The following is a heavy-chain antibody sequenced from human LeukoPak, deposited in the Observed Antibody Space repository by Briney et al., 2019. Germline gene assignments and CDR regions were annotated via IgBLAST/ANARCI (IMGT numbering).Heavy chain of an antibody. J-gene: IGHJ4*02. CDR2: ISSGGTYE. Sequence: RGKSLRLSCAATGFTFSNYAMHWVRQAPGKGLEWVSLISSGGTYEYYADSVKGRFTISRDNSKNTLYLQLNSLRAEDTAVYYCARDSTYYYDSGSSGPHYFDNWGQGTLVTVSS. CDR1: GFTFSNYA. CDR3: ARDSTYYYDSGSSGPHYFDN. V-gene: IGHV3-30*01. D-gene: IGHD3-10*01.